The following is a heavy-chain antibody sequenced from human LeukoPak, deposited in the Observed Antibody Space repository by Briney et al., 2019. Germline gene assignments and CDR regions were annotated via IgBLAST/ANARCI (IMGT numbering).Heavy chain of an antibody. CDR3: ARYRYTSNSRGYWS. V-gene: IGHV1-18*01. D-gene: IGHD3-22*01. J-gene: IGHJ5*02. Sequence: ASVKLSCKASGYTITSYGISWVRQAPGQGLEWREWISSYNGNTNYAQKLQGRVTMTTDTSTSTAYMELRSLRSEDTAVYYCARYRYTSNSRGYWSWGQGTLVTVSS. CDR1: GYTITSYG. CDR2: ISSYNGNT.